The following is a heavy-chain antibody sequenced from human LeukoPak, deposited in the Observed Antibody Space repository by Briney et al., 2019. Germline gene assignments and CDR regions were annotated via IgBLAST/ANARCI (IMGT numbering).Heavy chain of an antibody. D-gene: IGHD3-9*01. CDR3: ARVNHFDWLLPLDY. CDR1: GFTFSSYE. J-gene: IGHJ4*02. V-gene: IGHV3-48*03. Sequence: PGGSLRLSCAASGFTFSSYEMNRVRQAPGKGLEWVSYISSSGSTIYYADSVKGRFTISRDNAKNSLYLQMNSLRAEDTAVYYCARVNHFDWLLPLDYWGQETLVTVSS. CDR2: ISSSGSTI.